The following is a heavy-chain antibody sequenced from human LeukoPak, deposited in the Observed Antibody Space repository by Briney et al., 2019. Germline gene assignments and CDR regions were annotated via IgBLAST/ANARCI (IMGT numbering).Heavy chain of an antibody. CDR3: ARGPKYYYGSGGYYRFDH. CDR1: GGPFSGYY. CDR2: INHSGST. Sequence: PSETLSLTCAVYGGPFSGYYWTWIRQPPGKGLEWIGEINHSGSTNYNPSLKSRVTISVDTSKNQFSLQLSSVTAADTAVYYCARGPKYYYGSGGYYRFDHWGQGTLVTVSS. D-gene: IGHD3-22*01. V-gene: IGHV4-34*01. J-gene: IGHJ4*02.